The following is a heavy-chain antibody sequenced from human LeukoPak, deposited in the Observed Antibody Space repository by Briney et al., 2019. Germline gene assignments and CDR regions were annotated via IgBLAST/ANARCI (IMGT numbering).Heavy chain of an antibody. CDR1: GFTFSSYE. D-gene: IGHD3-22*01. CDR3: ARDPDYYDSSGYSEWFDP. J-gene: IGHJ5*02. V-gene: IGHV3-48*03. Sequence: PGGSLRLSCAASGFTFSSYEMNWVRQAPGKGLEWVSYISSSGSTIYYADSVKGRFTISRDNAKNSLYLQMNSLRAEDTAVYYCARDPDYYDSSGYSEWFDPWGQGTLVTVSS. CDR2: ISSSGSTI.